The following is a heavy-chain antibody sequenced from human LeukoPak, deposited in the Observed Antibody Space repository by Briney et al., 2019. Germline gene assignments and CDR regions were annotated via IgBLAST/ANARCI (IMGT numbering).Heavy chain of an antibody. Sequence: SETLSLTCAAYGGSFSAYFWSWLRQPPGKGLEWIGEINRGGTTEYNPSLKSRVTISVDTSKNQVSLKVTSVTAADTAVYYCALSTTTVTTRTMDHWGQGTLVTVSS. D-gene: IGHD4-17*01. V-gene: IGHV4-34*01. J-gene: IGHJ4*02. CDR2: INRGGTT. CDR1: GGSFSAYF. CDR3: ALSTTTVTTRTMDH.